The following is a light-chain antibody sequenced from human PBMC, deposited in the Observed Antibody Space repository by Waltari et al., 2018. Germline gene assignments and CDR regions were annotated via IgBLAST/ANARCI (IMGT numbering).Light chain of an antibody. V-gene: IGKV1-39*01. CDR2: AAS. CDR3: QQSYSPLT. CDR1: QSISTY. Sequence: DFQMTQSPSSLSASVGDRVTITCRASQSISTYLNLYQQKPGKAPNLLIYAASSLHSGVPSRFSGSGSGTYFTLTISSLQPEDFATYYCQQSYSPLTFGGGTKVEIK. J-gene: IGKJ4*01.